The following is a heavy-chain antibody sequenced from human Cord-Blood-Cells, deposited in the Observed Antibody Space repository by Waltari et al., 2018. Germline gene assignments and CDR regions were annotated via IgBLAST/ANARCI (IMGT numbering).Heavy chain of an antibody. D-gene: IGHD1-26*01. CDR2: INSEGSST. CDR3: ARDSPVGATAFDI. Sequence: EVQLVESGGGLVQPGGSLRLSCAASGFTFSSYWMHWVRQAPGKGLVWVSRINSEGSSTSYADSVKGRFNISRDNAKNTLYLQMNSLRAEDTAVYYCARDSPVGATAFDIWGQGTMVTVSS. J-gene: IGHJ3*02. CDR1: GFTFSSYW. V-gene: IGHV3-74*01.